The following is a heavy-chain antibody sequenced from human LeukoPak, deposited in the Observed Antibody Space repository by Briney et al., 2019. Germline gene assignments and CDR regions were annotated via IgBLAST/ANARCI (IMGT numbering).Heavy chain of an antibody. CDR3: ARPYSSGWYWFDP. D-gene: IGHD6-19*01. CDR1: GFTFSDYY. J-gene: IGHJ5*02. Sequence: GGSLRLSCAASGFTFSDYYMSWIRQAPGKGLEWVSYTSSSGSTIYYADSVKGRFTISRDNAKNSLYLQMNSLRAEDTAVYYCARPYSSGWYWFDPWGQGTLVTVSS. CDR2: TSSSGSTI. V-gene: IGHV3-11*01.